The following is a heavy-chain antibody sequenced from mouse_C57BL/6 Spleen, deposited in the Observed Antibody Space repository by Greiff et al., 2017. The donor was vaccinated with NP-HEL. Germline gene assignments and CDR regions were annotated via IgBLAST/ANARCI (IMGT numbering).Heavy chain of an antibody. CDR1: GYSFTGYY. CDR3: ACPAQAFYAMDY. V-gene: IGHV1-42*01. CDR2: INPSTGGT. D-gene: IGHD3-2*02. J-gene: IGHJ4*01. Sequence: EVQLQQSGPELVKPGASVKISCKASGYSFTGYYMNWVKQSPEKSLEWIGEINPSTGGTTYNQKFKAKATLTVDKSSSTAYMQLKSLTSEDSAVYYCACPAQAFYAMDYWGQGTSVTVSS.